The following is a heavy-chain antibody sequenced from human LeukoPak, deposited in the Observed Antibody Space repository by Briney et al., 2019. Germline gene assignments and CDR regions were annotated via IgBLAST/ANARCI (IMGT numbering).Heavy chain of an antibody. J-gene: IGHJ4*02. CDR2: IYYSGST. V-gene: IGHV4-61*01. Sequence: SETLSLTCTVSGASFSSVFYYWSCVRQPPGRGLEWIMYIYYSGSTNYNPSLKSRVTILVDTSKNQLSLRLSSVTAADTAVYYCARNYYDSTGYLPGLFDYWGQGTLVTVSS. D-gene: IGHD3-22*01. CDR1: GASFSSVFYY. CDR3: ARNYYDSTGYLPGLFDY.